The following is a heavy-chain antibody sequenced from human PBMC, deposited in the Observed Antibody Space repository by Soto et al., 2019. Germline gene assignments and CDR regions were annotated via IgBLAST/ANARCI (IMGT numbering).Heavy chain of an antibody. CDR1: GGSISSGGYY. CDR2: IYYSGST. J-gene: IGHJ5*02. CDR3: ARVKGSGINWFDP. V-gene: IGHV4-31*03. Sequence: SETLSLTCTVSGGSISSGGYYWSWIRQHPGKGLEWIGYIYYSGSTYYNPSLKSRVTISVDTSKNQFSLKLSSVTAADTAVYYCARVKGSGINWFDPWGQGTLVTVSS.